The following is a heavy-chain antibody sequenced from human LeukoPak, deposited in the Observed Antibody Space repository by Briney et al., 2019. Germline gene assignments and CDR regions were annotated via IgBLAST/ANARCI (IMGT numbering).Heavy chain of an antibody. Sequence: SETLSLTCTVSGVPMSDSYWYWIRHSAATGMEGIGRIHAIGGTNYHPSLKSRAIISLDTSKNQFSLSLSAVTAADTATYYCARILDRDAWGQGTLVTVS. CDR2: IHAIGGT. J-gene: IGHJ3*01. V-gene: IGHV4-4*07. CDR1: GVPMSDSY. CDR3: ARILDRDA. D-gene: IGHD3-22*01.